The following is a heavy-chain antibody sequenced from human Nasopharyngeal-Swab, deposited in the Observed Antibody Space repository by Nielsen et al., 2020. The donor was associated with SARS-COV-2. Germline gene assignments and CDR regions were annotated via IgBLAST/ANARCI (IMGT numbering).Heavy chain of an antibody. J-gene: IGHJ4*02. CDR1: GFIFSGSA. Sequence: GGSLRLSCAASGFIFSGSAMHWVRQASGKGLEWVGRIGDKAHNYATTYAASVKGRFTISRDDSKNTAFLQMDSLKTEDTALYYCTTDYYFDYWGQGTLVTVSS. CDR3: TTDYYFDY. CDR2: IGDKAHNYAT. V-gene: IGHV3-73*01.